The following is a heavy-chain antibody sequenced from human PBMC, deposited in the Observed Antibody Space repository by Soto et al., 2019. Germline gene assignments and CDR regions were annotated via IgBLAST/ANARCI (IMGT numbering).Heavy chain of an antibody. J-gene: IGHJ6*02. CDR3: ARSGWFGELLYYYYGMDV. CDR2: IYYSGST. CDR1: GGSISSYY. V-gene: IGHV4-59*01. Sequence: PSETLSLTCTVSGGSISSYYWSWIRQPPGKGLEWIGYIYYSGSTNYNPSLKSRVTISVDTSKNQFSLKLSSVTAADTAVSYCARSGWFGELLYYYYGMDVWGQGTTVTVSS. D-gene: IGHD3-10*01.